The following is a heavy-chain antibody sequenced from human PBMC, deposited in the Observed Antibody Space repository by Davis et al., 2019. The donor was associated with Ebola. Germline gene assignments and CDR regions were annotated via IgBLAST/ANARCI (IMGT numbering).Heavy chain of an antibody. J-gene: IGHJ4*02. D-gene: IGHD4-17*01. Sequence: MPGGSLRLSCTVSGGSISSSDYYWGWIRQPPGKGLEWIGSIYYSGSTNYNPSLKSRVTISVDTSKNQFSLKLNSVTAADTAVYFCARGNGDYLRLDSCGQGTLVTVSS. CDR3: ARGNGDYLRLDS. CDR2: IYYSGST. CDR1: GGSISSSDYY. V-gene: IGHV4-39*07.